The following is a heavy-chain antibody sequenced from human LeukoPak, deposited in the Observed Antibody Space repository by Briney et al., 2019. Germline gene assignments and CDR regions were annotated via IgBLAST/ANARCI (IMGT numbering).Heavy chain of an antibody. CDR3: ARDVSGYAWFDP. CDR1: GGSISSGGYS. V-gene: IGHV4-30-4*07. CDR2: FFYTGNT. Sequence: PSQTLSLTCAVSGGSISSGGYSWSWIRQPPRQGLEWLGYFFYTGNTYYNPSLKSRVTISVDTSKNQFSLKLSSVTAADTAVYYCARDVSGYAWFDPWGQGTLVTVSS. D-gene: IGHD3-22*01. J-gene: IGHJ5*02.